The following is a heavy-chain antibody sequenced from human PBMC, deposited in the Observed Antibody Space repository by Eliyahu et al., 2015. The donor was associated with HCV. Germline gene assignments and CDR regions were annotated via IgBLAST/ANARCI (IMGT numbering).Heavy chain of an antibody. CDR2: IYSGGSST. CDR1: GFTFSSYA. Sequence: EVQLLESGGGLVQPGGSLRLSCAASGFTFSSYAMSWVRQAPGKGLGWVSVIYSGGSSTYYADSVKGRFTISRDNSKNTLYLQMNSLRAEDTAVYYCAKDRGITEWGQGTLVTVSS. V-gene: IGHV3-23*03. CDR3: AKDRGITE. J-gene: IGHJ4*02. D-gene: IGHD1-14*01.